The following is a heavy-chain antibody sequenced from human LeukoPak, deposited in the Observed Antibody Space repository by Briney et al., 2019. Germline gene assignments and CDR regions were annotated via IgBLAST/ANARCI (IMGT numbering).Heavy chain of an antibody. V-gene: IGHV4-59*08. Sequence: SETLSLTCTVSGGSISSYYWSWIRQPPGKGLEWIGYIYYSGSTNYNPSLKSRVTISVDTSKNQFSLKLSSVTAADTAVYYCARGSENYYDSSGYVNWFDPWGQGTLVTVSS. CDR3: ARGSENYYDSSGYVNWFDP. D-gene: IGHD3-22*01. CDR2: IYYSGST. J-gene: IGHJ5*02. CDR1: GGSISSYY.